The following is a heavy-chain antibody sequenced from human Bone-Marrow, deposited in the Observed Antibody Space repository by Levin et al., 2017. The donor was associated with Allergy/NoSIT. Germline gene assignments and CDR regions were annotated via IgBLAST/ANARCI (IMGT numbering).Heavy chain of an antibody. V-gene: IGHV3-21*01. J-gene: IGHJ4*02. CDR3: AKFEDYSNYASFDY. Sequence: GASVKVSCAASGFKFSNYYMSWVRQAPGKGLEWVSSISGSMSYIYYADSVKGRFSVSRDNAENSLSLQMNSLRAEDTAVYYCAKFEDYSNYASFDYWGQGTLVAVSS. CDR1: GFKFSNYY. D-gene: IGHD4-11*01. CDR2: ISGSMSYI.